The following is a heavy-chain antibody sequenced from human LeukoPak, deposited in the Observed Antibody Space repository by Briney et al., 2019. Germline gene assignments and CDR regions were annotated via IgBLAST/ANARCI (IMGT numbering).Heavy chain of an antibody. V-gene: IGHV4-34*01. D-gene: IGHD2-21*01. CDR2: INHSGST. CDR1: GGSFSGYY. J-gene: IGHJ4*02. CDR3: ARHYYDRSDCYSFDY. Sequence: PSETLSLTCAVYGGSFSGYYWSWIRQPPGKGLEWIGEINHSGSTNYNPSLWSRVTISLDTSENQFSLKLSSVTAADTAVYYCARHYYDRSDCYSFDYWGQGTLVTVSS.